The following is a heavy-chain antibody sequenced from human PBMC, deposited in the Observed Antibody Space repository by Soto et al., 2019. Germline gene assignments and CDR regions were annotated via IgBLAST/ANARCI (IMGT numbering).Heavy chain of an antibody. CDR3: AKDPIRFLETIPKWGYMDV. J-gene: IGHJ6*03. V-gene: IGHV3-9*01. Sequence: GGSLRLSCAASGFTFDDYAMHWVRQAPGKGLEWVSGISWNSGSIGYADSVKGRFTISRDNAKNSLYLQMNSLRAEDTALYYCAKDPIRFLETIPKWGYMDVWGKGTTVTVSS. D-gene: IGHD3-3*01. CDR2: ISWNSGSI. CDR1: GFTFDDYA.